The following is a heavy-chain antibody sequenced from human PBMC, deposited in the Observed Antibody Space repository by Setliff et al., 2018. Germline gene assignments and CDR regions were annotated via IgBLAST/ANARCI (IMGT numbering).Heavy chain of an antibody. Sequence: PSETLSLTCTISGGSINNYYWNWIRQSADKGLEWIGYKSNRGDTNSNPSLMSRVSISVDTSKNQFSLNLTSVTAADTAVYFCARDNTILGATDYWGQGTLVTVSS. J-gene: IGHJ4*02. CDR2: KSNRGDT. D-gene: IGHD1-26*01. CDR3: ARDNTILGATDY. CDR1: GGSINNYY. V-gene: IGHV4-4*08.